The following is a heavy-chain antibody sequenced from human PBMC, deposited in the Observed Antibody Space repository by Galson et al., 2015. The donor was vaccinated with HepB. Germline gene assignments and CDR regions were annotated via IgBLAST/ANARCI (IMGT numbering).Heavy chain of an antibody. CDR3: ARDSSSRGKNDYGDPGVY. CDR2: ISSSGSTI. CDR1: GFTFSDYY. V-gene: IGHV3-11*04. D-gene: IGHD4-17*01. J-gene: IGHJ4*02. Sequence: SLRLSCAASGFTFSDYYMSWIRQAPGKGLEWVSYISSSGSTIYYADSVKGRFTISRDNAKNSLYLQMDSLRVEDTAVYYCARDSSSRGKNDYGDPGVYWGQGTLVTVSS.